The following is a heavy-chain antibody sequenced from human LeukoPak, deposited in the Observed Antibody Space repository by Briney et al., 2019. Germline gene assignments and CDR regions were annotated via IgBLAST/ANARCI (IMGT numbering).Heavy chain of an antibody. CDR2: TRNKANSYTT. J-gene: IGHJ6*04. CDR3: AREGRIITMVRGVIYYYGMDV. CDR1: GFTFSDHY. D-gene: IGHD3-10*01. Sequence: GGSLRLSCAASGFTFSDHYMDWVRQAPGKGLEWVGRTRNKANSYTTEYAASVKGRSTISRDDSKNSLYLQMNSLKTEDTAVYYCAREGRIITMVRGVIYYYGMDVWGKGTTVTVSS. V-gene: IGHV3-72*01.